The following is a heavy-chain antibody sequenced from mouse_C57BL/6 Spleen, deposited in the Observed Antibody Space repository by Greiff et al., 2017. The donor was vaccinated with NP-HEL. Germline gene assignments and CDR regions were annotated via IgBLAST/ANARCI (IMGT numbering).Heavy chain of an antibody. CDR1: GYTFTDYE. CDR3: TRWGDSKGGVYYAMDY. D-gene: IGHD2-5*01. V-gene: IGHV1-15*01. Sequence: QVQLQQSGAELVRPGASVTLSCKASGYTFTDYEMHWVKQTPVHGLEWIGAIDPETGGTAYNQKFKGKAILTADKSSSTAYMELRSLTSEDSAVEYWTRWGDSKGGVYYAMDYWGQGTSVTVSS. CDR2: IDPETGGT. J-gene: IGHJ4*01.